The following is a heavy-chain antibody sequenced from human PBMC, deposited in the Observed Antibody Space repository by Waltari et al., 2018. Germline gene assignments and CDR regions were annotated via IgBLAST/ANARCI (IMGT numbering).Heavy chain of an antibody. V-gene: IGHV1-69*08. CDR1: GGTFSSYA. Sequence: QVQLVQSGAEVKKPGSSVKVSCKASGGTFSSYAISWVRQAPGQGLEWMGRIIPIFGTANYAQKFQGRVTITADKSTSTAYMGLSSLRSEDTAVYYCAREPVTIFGVVGYGMDVWGQGTTVTVSS. D-gene: IGHD3-3*01. CDR3: AREPVTIFGVVGYGMDV. J-gene: IGHJ6*02. CDR2: IIPIFGTA.